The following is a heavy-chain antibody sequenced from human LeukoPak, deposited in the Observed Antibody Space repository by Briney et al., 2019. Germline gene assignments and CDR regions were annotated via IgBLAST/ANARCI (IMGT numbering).Heavy chain of an antibody. V-gene: IGHV4-34*01. CDR2: INHSGST. CDR1: GGSFSGYY. J-gene: IGHJ4*02. Sequence: PSETLSLTCAVYGGSFSGYYWSWIRQPPGEGLEWIGEINHSGSTNYNPSLKSRVTISVDTSKNQFSLKLSSVTAADTAVYYCARGGGAGVDYDFWSGYYAGIEFDYWGQGTLVTVSS. D-gene: IGHD3-3*01. CDR3: ARGGGAGVDYDFWSGYYAGIEFDY.